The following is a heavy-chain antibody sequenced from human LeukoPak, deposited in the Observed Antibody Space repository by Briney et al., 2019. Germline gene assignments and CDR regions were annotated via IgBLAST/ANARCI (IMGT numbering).Heavy chain of an antibody. V-gene: IGHV3-30*01. CDR2: ISYDGSNK. CDR1: GFTFSSYA. Sequence: GGSLRLSCAASGFTFSSYAMHWVRQAPGKGLEWVAVISYDGSNKYYADSVKGRFTISRDNSKNTLYLQMNSLRAEDTAVYYCARDRGISSGYFDCWGQGTLVTVSS. D-gene: IGHD3-22*01. J-gene: IGHJ4*02. CDR3: ARDRGISSGYFDC.